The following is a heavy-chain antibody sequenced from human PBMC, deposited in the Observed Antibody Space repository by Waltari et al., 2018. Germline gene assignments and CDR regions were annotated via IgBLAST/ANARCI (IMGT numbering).Heavy chain of an antibody. Sequence: QVQLVQSGAEVKKPGSSVKVSCKASGGTFSSYAISWVRQAPGQGLEWMGRISPSFGTASYAQKVQGRVTITADKSTSTAYMELSSLRSEDTAVYYCAREPRDYGDLSDYWGQGTLVTVSS. CDR2: ISPSFGTA. J-gene: IGHJ4*02. D-gene: IGHD4-17*01. V-gene: IGHV1-69*08. CDR3: AREPRDYGDLSDY. CDR1: GGTFSSYA.